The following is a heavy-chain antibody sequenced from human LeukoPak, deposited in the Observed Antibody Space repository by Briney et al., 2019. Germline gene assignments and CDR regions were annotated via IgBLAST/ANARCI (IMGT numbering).Heavy chain of an antibody. CDR2: INWNGGST. D-gene: IGHD3-3*01. V-gene: IGHV3-20*04. CDR3: ARGIRFLEWLSGFDY. CDR1: GFTCDDYG. J-gene: IGHJ4*02. Sequence: PGGSLRLXCAASGFTCDDYGMSWVRLVPGKGLEWVSGINWNGGSTGYADSVKGRFTISRDNAKNSLYLQMDSLRVEDTALYYCARGIRFLEWLSGFDYWGQGTLVTVSS.